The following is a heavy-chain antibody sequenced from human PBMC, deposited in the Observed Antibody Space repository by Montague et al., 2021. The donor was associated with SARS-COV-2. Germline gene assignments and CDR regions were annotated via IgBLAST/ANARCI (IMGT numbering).Heavy chain of an antibody. D-gene: IGHD2-8*01. CDR3: ATNKYCTLHDCLHGRHYFDH. CDR2: ISSSGATI. V-gene: IGHV3-48*03. J-gene: IGHJ4*02. Sequence: SLRLSCAASGFDFFNFDMAWVRQAPGRGLEWISDISSSGATILYADSLKGRFTISRENIQKSLYLQMNSLRAEDTAVYYCATNKYCTLHDCLHGRHYFDHWGQGTLVTVSS. CDR1: GFDFFNFD.